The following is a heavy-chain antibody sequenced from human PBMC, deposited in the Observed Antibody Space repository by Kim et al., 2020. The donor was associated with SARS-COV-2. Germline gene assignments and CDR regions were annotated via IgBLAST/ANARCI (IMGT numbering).Heavy chain of an antibody. CDR3: AKGANRVY. Sequence: ASNKYYADSVKGRFTISRDNSKNTLYLQMNSLRAEDTAVYYCAKGANRVYWGQGTLVTVSS. CDR2: ASNK. J-gene: IGHJ4*02. V-gene: IGHV3-33*06. D-gene: IGHD3-16*01.